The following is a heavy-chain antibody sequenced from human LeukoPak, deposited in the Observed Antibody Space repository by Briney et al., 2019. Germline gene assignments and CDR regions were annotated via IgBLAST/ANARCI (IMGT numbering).Heavy chain of an antibody. V-gene: IGHV4-39*01. D-gene: IGHD2-15*01. J-gene: IGHJ4*02. CDR2: IYYSGNT. CDR3: ARSILGMVDY. Sequence: SETLSLACTVSGGSISSSSYYWDWIRQPPGKGLEWIGTIYYSGNTYYNPSLKSRVTISVDSSKNRFSLKLSSVTAADTAVYYCARSILGMVDYWGQGTLVTVSS. CDR1: GGSISSSSYY.